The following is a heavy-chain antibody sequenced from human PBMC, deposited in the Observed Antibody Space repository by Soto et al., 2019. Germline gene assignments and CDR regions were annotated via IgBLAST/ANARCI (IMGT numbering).Heavy chain of an antibody. D-gene: IGHD2-15*01. V-gene: IGHV3-30*18. CDR3: AKDQEVVVVVAATFPDY. Sequence: GGSLRLSCAASGFTFSSYGMHWVRQAPGKGLEWVAVISYDGSNKYYADSVKGRFTISRDNSKNTLYLQMNSLRAEDTAVYYCAKDQEVVVVVAATFPDYWGQGTLVTVSS. CDR2: ISYDGSNK. J-gene: IGHJ4*02. CDR1: GFTFSSYG.